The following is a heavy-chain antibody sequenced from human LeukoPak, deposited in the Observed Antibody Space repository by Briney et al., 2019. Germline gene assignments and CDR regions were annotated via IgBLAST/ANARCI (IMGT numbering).Heavy chain of an antibody. D-gene: IGHD4-17*01. CDR3: ARPPPYGARESNNWFAP. CDR1: GYTFTSYY. J-gene: IGHJ5*02. Sequence: ASVKVSCKASGYTFTSYYMHWVRQAPGQGLEWMGIINPSGGSTSYAQKFQGRVTMTRDTSTSTVYMELSSLRSEDTAVYYCARPPPYGARESNNWFAPGGQGPLVTVSS. V-gene: IGHV1-46*01. CDR2: INPSGGST.